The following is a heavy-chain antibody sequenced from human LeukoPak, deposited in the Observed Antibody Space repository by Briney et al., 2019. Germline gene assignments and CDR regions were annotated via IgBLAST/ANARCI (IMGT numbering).Heavy chain of an antibody. CDR3: ARVSRDGGSSIDY. V-gene: IGHV4-30-2*01. Sequence: PSQTLSLTCTVSGGSISSGGYYWSWIRQPPGKGLEWIGYIYHSGSTYYNPSLKSRVTISVDRSKNQFSLKLSSVTAADTAVYYCARVSRDGGSSIDYWGQGTLVTVSS. CDR1: GGSISSGGYY. CDR2: IYHSGST. J-gene: IGHJ4*02. D-gene: IGHD2-2*01.